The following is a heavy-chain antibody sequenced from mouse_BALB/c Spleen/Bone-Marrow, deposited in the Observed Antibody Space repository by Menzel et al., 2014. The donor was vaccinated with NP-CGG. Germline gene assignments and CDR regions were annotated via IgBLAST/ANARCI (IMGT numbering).Heavy chain of an antibody. V-gene: IGHV1-7*01. CDR2: INPSTGYT. CDR1: SYTFTTHW. Sequence: VKLMESGTELAKPGASVKMSCKASSYTFTTHWMHWVKQRPGQGLEWIGYINPSTGYTDYNQKFKDKATLTADKSSSTAYMQLISLTSEDSAVYYCVRSDYWGQGTTLTVSS. J-gene: IGHJ2*01. CDR3: VRSDY.